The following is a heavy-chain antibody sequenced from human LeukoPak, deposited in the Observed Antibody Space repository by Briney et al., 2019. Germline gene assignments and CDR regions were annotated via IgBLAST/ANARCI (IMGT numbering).Heavy chain of an antibody. Sequence: GGSLRLFCAASGFTVSSNYMNWVRQAPGKGLEWVSVIYSGGSTYYADSVKGRFTISRDNSKNTLYLLMNSLRAEDTAVYYCARDQFGSGRLDYWGQGTLVTVSS. V-gene: IGHV3-53*01. D-gene: IGHD3-10*01. J-gene: IGHJ4*02. CDR3: ARDQFGSGRLDY. CDR1: GFTVSSNY. CDR2: IYSGGST.